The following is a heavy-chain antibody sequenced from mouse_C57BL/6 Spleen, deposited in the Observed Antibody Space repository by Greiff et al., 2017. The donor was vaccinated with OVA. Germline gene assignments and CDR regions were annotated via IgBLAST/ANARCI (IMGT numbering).Heavy chain of an antibody. J-gene: IGHJ3*01. Sequence: VQLQQSGPVLVKPGASVKMSCKASGYTFTDYYMNWVKQSHGKSLEWIGVINPYNGGTSYNQKFKGKATLTVDKSSSTAYMELNSLTSEDSAVYYCARDYYGSSYGLDYWGQGTLVTVSA. V-gene: IGHV1-19*01. CDR1: GYTFTDYY. CDR2: INPYNGGT. D-gene: IGHD1-1*01. CDR3: ARDYYGSSYGLDY.